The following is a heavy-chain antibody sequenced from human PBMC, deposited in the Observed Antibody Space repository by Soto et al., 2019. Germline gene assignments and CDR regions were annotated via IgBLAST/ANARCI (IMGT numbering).Heavy chain of an antibody. J-gene: IGHJ6*02. CDR1: GGTFSSYA. D-gene: IGHD3-22*01. Sequence: SVKVSCKASGGTFSSYAISWVRQAPGQGLEWMGGIIPIFGTANYAQKFQGRVTITADESTSTAYMELSSRRSEDTAVYYCARLKWDYDSSGYYYPGRNGGYYYGMDVWGQGTTVTVSS. CDR3: ARLKWDYDSSGYYYPGRNGGYYYGMDV. V-gene: IGHV1-69*13. CDR2: IIPIFGTA.